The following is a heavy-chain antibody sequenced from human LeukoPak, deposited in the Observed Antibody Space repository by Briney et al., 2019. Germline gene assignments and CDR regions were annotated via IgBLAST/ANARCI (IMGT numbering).Heavy chain of an antibody. V-gene: IGHV3-23*01. Sequence: PGGSLRLSCAGSGFNFSNYAMTWVRQAPGKGLEWVTVISGSGGRAYYADSVKARFTISRDKSKDTVFLQMNSLRGDDTAVYYCAKGDYGDSSYYYYGTDVWGQGTMVTVSS. CDR3: AKGDYGDSSYYYYGTDV. CDR2: ISGSGGRA. J-gene: IGHJ6*02. D-gene: IGHD2-21*02. CDR1: GFNFSNYA.